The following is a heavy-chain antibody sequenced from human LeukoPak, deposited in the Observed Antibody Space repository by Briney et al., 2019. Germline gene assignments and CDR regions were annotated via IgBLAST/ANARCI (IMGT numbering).Heavy chain of an antibody. Sequence: SETLSLTCTVSGGSISSSSYYWGWIRQPPGKGLEWIGTIYYSGSTYYNPSLKSRFTISVDTSKNQFSLKLTSVTAADTAVYYCARVLEYSNGYPHDAFDIWGQGTVVTVSS. V-gene: IGHV4-39*07. CDR2: IYYSGST. CDR3: ARVLEYSNGYPHDAFDI. J-gene: IGHJ3*02. D-gene: IGHD3-22*01. CDR1: GGSISSSSYY.